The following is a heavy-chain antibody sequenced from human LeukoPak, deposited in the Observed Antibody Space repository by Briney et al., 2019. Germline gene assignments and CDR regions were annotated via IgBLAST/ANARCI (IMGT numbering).Heavy chain of an antibody. CDR2: MNPNSGNT. Sequence: ASVKVSCKASGYTFTSYDINWVRQATGQGLEWMGWMNPNSGNTDYAQKFQGRVTMTRNTSISTAYMELSSLRSEDTAVYYCARRVGRFGELYDYWGQGTLVTVSS. J-gene: IGHJ4*02. V-gene: IGHV1-8*01. CDR3: ARRVGRFGELYDY. D-gene: IGHD3-10*01. CDR1: GYTFTSYD.